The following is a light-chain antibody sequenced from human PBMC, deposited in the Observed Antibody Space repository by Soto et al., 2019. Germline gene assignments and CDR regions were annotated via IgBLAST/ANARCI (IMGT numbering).Light chain of an antibody. Sequence: DILMTQSPLSLPVTPGEPASISCRSSQSLLHSNGYNCLDWYLQKPGQTPQLLIYLGSHRASGVPERFSGSGSGTDFTLTISRVEAEDVGTFYCLQGLQTPLPFRGGTKVEIK. J-gene: IGKJ4*01. V-gene: IGKV2-28*01. CDR1: QSLLHSNGYNC. CDR2: LGS. CDR3: LQGLQTPLP.